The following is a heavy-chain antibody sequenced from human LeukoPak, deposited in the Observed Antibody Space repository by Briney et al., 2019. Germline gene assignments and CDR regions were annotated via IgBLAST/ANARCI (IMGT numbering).Heavy chain of an antibody. CDR2: INQSGSP. V-gene: IGHV4-34*01. D-gene: IGHD5-24*01. Sequence: SETLSLTCGISGGSVSDYYWSWIRQTPGEGLEWIGEINQSGSPKYNPSLKSRVAIFVDTSSNQLSLNVTSVTAADTAVYYCARSRRGGYNYLDYWGQGTLVTVSS. CDR1: GGSVSDYY. CDR3: ARSRRGGYNYLDY. J-gene: IGHJ4*02.